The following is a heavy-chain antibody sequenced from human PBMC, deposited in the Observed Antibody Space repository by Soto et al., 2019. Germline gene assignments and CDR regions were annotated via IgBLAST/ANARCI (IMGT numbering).Heavy chain of an antibody. V-gene: IGHV3-23*01. CDR1: GFTFSNFD. CDR3: ATGTAAPAH. Sequence: EVQLLESGGGLVQPGGSLRLSCAASGFTFSNFDMSWVRQAPGKGLEWVSGISTNGGTTYYADSVKGRFTSSRDNSKNTLYLQMTSLRAEDTAVYYCATGTAAPAHWGQGTLVTVSS. CDR2: ISTNGGTT. J-gene: IGHJ1*01. D-gene: IGHD6-13*01.